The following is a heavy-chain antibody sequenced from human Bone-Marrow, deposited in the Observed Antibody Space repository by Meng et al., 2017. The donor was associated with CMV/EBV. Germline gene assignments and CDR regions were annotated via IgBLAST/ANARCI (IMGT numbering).Heavy chain of an antibody. V-gene: IGHV3-33*06. CDR3: AKAKFSVLTGAYPVHNGPAVGDY. CDR2: IWYDGSNK. Sequence: YGMHWVRQAPGKGLEWVAVIWYDGSNKYYADSVKGRFTISRDNSTNTLYLQMNSLRAEDTAVYYCAKAKFSVLTGAYPVHNGPAVGDYWGQGTLVTVSS. CDR1: YG. D-gene: IGHD1-26*01. J-gene: IGHJ4*02.